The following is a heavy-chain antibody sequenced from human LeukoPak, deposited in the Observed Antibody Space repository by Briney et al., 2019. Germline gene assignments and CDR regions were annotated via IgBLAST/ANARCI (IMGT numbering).Heavy chain of an antibody. V-gene: IGHV1-18*01. D-gene: IGHD5-12*01. CDR2: ISSNCGNT. CDR3: ARDLDRIVPTTADY. Sequence: AATVTVSCKASGYTFTSYSITWVRQAPGQRLEWMGWISSNCGNTHYTQKLRDRVTMTADTSTNTAYMELRSLRCDDTAVYYCARDLDRIVPTTADYWGQGTLVTVSS. J-gene: IGHJ4*02. CDR1: GYTFTSYS.